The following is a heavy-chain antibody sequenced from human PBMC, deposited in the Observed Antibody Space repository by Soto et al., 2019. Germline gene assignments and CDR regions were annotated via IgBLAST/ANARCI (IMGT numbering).Heavy chain of an antibody. CDR1: GDNVSSNSAA. CDR2: TYYRSKWNT. Sequence: SQTLSLTCDISGDNVSSNSAAWNWIRQSPSRGLEWLGRTYYRSKWNTDYAVSVNSRITISPDTSKNQFSLQLKSVTPEDTGVYYCARDYYESGGYFDCWGQGNLVTVSS. V-gene: IGHV6-1*01. CDR3: ARDYYESGGYFDC. J-gene: IGHJ4*02. D-gene: IGHD3-22*01.